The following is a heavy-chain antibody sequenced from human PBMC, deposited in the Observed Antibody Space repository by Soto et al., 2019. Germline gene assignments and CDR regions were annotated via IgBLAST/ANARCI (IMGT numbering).Heavy chain of an antibody. CDR3: ARVGCSGGSCYYYYMDF. CDR1: GYTFTSYY. V-gene: IGHV1-8*01. Sequence: ASVKVSCKASGYTFTSYYINWVRQATGQGLEWMGWMNPNSGNTGYAQKFQGRVTMTRNTSISTAYMELSSLRSEDTAVYYCARVGCSGGSCYYYYMDFWGKGTTVTVSS. CDR2: MNPNSGNT. D-gene: IGHD2-15*01. J-gene: IGHJ6*03.